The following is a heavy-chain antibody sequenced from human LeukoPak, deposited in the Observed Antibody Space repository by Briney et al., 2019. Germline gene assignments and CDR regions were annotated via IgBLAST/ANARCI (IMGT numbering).Heavy chain of an antibody. J-gene: IGHJ3*02. D-gene: IGHD3-16*01. CDR1: GYTFAAYY. Sequence: VASVKVSCKASGYTFAAYYMYWVRQAPGQGLEWMGWIRPNSGVTNYTQKFQGRVTMTGDTSINTAYMELSSLTSDDTAVYFCATWGLHFDIWGQGTMVTVAS. CDR2: IRPNSGVT. V-gene: IGHV1-2*02. CDR3: ATWGLHFDI.